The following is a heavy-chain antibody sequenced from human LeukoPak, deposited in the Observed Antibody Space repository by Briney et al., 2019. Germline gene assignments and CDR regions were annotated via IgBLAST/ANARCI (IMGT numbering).Heavy chain of an antibody. CDR2: INPSGGST. CDR3: ARDHISWYYYGSGSYYSPFDY. CDR1: GYTFTSNY. V-gene: IGHV1-46*01. Sequence: GASVKVSCKASGYTFTSNYIHWVRQAPGQGLEWMGIINPSGGSTRYAQKFQGRVTMTRDTSASTAYMELSSLRSEDTAVYYCARDHISWYYYGSGSYYSPFDYWGQGTLVTVSS. D-gene: IGHD3-10*01. J-gene: IGHJ4*02.